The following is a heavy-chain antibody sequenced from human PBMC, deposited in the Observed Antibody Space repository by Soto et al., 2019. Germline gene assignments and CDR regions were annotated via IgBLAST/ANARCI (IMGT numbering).Heavy chain of an antibody. CDR2: ISGSAGRT. CDR3: AKHPYTAMVHWFDP. D-gene: IGHD5-18*01. Sequence: EVQLLESGGGLVQPGGSLRLSCAASGFTFSSYATSWVRQAPGKGLEWVSAISGSAGRTYYADSVKGRFTISRDNSKNTLYLQMNSLRAEDTAVYYCAKHPYTAMVHWFDPWAHGTLVTVSS. CDR1: GFTFSSYA. V-gene: IGHV3-23*01. J-gene: IGHJ5*02.